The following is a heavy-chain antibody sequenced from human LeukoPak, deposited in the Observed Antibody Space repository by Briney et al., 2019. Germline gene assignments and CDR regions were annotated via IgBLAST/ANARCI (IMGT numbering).Heavy chain of an antibody. CDR3: AKGVTGYSSSCPDY. V-gene: IGHV3-23*01. D-gene: IGHD6-13*01. Sequence: GGSLRLSCAASGFSFSSYAMSWVRQAPGKGLEWVSAISAGGGSTYYADSVKGRFTISRDNSKNTLFLQMSSLRAEDTAVYFCAKGVTGYSSSCPDYWGQGILVTVSS. CDR2: ISAGGGST. CDR1: GFSFSSYA. J-gene: IGHJ4*02.